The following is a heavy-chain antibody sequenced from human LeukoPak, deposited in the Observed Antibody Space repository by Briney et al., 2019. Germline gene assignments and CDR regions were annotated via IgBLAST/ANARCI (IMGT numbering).Heavy chain of an antibody. CDR3: AREGVGATMAN. D-gene: IGHD1-26*01. CDR2: TYYRSKWYN. Sequence: SQTLSRTCAISGDTVSNKNAAWNWIRQSPLRGLEWLGRTYYRSKWYNDYAVSVKGRIDINPDTSKNQFSLRLNPVTPEDTAVYFCAREGVGATMANWGQGTLVTVSS. CDR1: GDTVSNKNAA. V-gene: IGHV6-1*01. J-gene: IGHJ4*02.